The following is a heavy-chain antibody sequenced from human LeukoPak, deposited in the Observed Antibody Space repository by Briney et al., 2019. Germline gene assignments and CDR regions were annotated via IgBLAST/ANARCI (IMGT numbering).Heavy chain of an antibody. CDR2: ISGSGDNT. CDR1: GFTFSSYA. Sequence: GGSLRLSCAASGFTFSSYAMSWVRQVPGKGLEWVSVISGSGDNTYYADSVKGRFTISRDNSKNMLYLQMNSLRAEDTAVYYCARDLLDGGTGDYFFDYWGQGTLVSVSS. J-gene: IGHJ4*02. V-gene: IGHV3-23*01. D-gene: IGHD2-21*02. CDR3: ARDLLDGGTGDYFFDY.